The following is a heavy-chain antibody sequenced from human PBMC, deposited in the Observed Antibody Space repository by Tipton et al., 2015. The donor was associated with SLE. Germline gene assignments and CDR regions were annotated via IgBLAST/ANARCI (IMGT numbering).Heavy chain of an antibody. CDR2: IYPSEST. CDR3: ARLRIVYGFHGLDY. J-gene: IGHJ4*02. Sequence: LRLSCAVSGGSISSGGYSWSWIRQPPGKGLEWIGYIYPSESTFYNPSLESRVTISLDRSKNQFSLKLSPVTAADTAVYFCARLRIVYGFHGLDYWGLGTRVTVSA. V-gene: IGHV4-30-2*01. D-gene: IGHD2-8*01. CDR1: GGSISSGGYS.